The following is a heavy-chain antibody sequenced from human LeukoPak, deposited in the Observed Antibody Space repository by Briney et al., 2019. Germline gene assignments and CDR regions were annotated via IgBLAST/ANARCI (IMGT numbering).Heavy chain of an antibody. V-gene: IGHV4-59*01. D-gene: IGHD3-10*01. Sequence: PSETLSLTCTVSGGSISSYYWSWIRQPPGKGLEWIGYIYYSGSTNYNPSLKSRVTISVDTSKNQFSLKLSSVTAADTAIYYCAREANSGWFDPWGQGTLVIVSS. J-gene: IGHJ5*02. CDR3: AREANSGWFDP. CDR2: IYYSGST. CDR1: GGSISSYY.